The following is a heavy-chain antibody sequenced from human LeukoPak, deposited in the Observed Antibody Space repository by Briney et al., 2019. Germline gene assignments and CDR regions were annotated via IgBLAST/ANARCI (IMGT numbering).Heavy chain of an antibody. CDR3: ARGGTYYYDTFFDY. V-gene: IGHV3-20*04. J-gene: IGHJ4*02. CDR2: INWNGGST. Sequence: GGSLRLSCAASGFTFDDYGMSWVRQGPGKGLEWVSGINWNGGSTGYADSVKGRFTISRDNAKNSLYLQMNSLRAEDTALYYCARGGTYYYDTFFDYWGQGTLVTVSS. CDR1: GFTFDDYG. D-gene: IGHD3-22*01.